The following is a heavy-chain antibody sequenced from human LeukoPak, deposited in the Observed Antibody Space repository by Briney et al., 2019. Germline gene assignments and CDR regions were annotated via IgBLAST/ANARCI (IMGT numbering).Heavy chain of an antibody. Sequence: ASVKVSCKASGYTLTTYYIHWVRQAPGQGLEWMGIINPSIDSINYARKFQRRVTMTSDTSTSTVYMELSDLRSEDTAVYYCARGRGYSYGWSWPYWGQGTLVTVSS. J-gene: IGHJ4*02. D-gene: IGHD5-18*01. CDR2: INPSIDSI. V-gene: IGHV1-46*01. CDR3: ARGRGYSYGWSWPY. CDR1: GYTLTTYY.